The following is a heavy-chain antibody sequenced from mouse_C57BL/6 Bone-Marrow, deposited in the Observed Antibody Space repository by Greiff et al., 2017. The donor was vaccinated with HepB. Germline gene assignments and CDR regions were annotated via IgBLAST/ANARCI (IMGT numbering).Heavy chain of an antibody. CDR1: GFSLTSYG. D-gene: IGHD2-5*01. J-gene: IGHJ2*01. V-gene: IGHV2-2*01. Sequence: VKLMESGPGLVQPSQSLSITCTVSGFSLTSYGVHWVRQSPGKGLEWLGVIWSGGSTDYNAAFISRLSISKDNSKSQVFFKMNSLQADDTAIYYCARISKDFDYWGQGTTLTVSS. CDR2: IWSGGST. CDR3: ARISKDFDY.